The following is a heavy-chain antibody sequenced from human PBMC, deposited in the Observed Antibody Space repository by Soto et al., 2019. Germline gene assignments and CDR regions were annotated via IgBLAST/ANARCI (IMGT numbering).Heavy chain of an antibody. CDR2: IHAGNGHT. CDR3: ARDRDTTTTVWFDP. Sequence: QVQLVQSGAEVKKPGASVKISCKPPGYTFIDYGIHWLRQAPGQSLEWMGWIHAGNGHTRYSEKLQGRVTITRDTSASTAYMELSSLTSEDTAVYYCARDRDTTTTVWFDPWGQGTLVTVSS. J-gene: IGHJ5*02. V-gene: IGHV1-3*01. CDR1: GYTFIDYG. D-gene: IGHD4-17*01.